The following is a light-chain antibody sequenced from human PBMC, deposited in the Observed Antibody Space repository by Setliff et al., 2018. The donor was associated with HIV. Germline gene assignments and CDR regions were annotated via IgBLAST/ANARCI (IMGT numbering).Light chain of an antibody. Sequence: QSALAQPAPVSGSPGQSITISCTGTSSDLGSYDLVSWFQQHPGKAPKLIIYQVSKWPSGISDRFSGSKTGNTASLTISGLQADDEADYYCSSYAGVSNVLFGGGTK. CDR2: QVS. V-gene: IGLV2-23*02. CDR3: SSYAGVSNVL. CDR1: SSDLGSYDL. J-gene: IGLJ2*01.